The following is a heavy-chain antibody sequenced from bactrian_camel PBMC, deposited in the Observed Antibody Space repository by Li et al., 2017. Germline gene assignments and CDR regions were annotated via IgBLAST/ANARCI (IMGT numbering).Heavy chain of an antibody. CDR2: LDTHGDI. CDR1: GAIPTKYTYC. D-gene: IGHD7*01. CDR3: AADTEGDWGLVGSDFRY. Sequence: HVQLVESGGGSVQAGGSLRLSCTASGAIPTKYTYCMAWFRQAPGKEREGIAVLDTHGDIEYADSVKGRFFISEDNAKNVHYLQMNDLKPEDTGVYYCAADTEGDWGLVGSDFRYWGRGTQVTVS. V-gene: IGHV3S54*01. J-gene: IGHJ6*01.